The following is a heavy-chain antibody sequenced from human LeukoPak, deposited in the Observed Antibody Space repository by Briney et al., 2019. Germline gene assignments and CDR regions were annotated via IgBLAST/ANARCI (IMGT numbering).Heavy chain of an antibody. CDR1: GYTFTGYY. V-gene: IGHV1-2*02. Sequence: AASVKVSCKASGYTFTGYYMHWVRQAPGQGLEWMGWINPNSGGTNYAQKFQGRVTMTRDTSISTAYMELSRLRSDDTAVYYCARDGSRSNSGGDYYYYYGMDVWGQGTTVTVSS. CDR2: INPNSGGT. J-gene: IGHJ6*02. D-gene: IGHD3-10*01. CDR3: ARDGSRSNSGGDYYYYYGMDV.